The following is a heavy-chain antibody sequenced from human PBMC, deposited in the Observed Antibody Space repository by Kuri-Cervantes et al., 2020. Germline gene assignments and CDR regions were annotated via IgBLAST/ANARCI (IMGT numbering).Heavy chain of an antibody. V-gene: IGHV3-30-3*01. CDR2: ISYDGSNK. CDR3: ARDLPTGGYSYGSPLEGFDY. D-gene: IGHD5-18*01. Sequence: GESLKISCAASGFTFSSYAMHWVRQAPGKGLEWVAVISYDGSNKYYADSVKGRFTISRDSSKNTLYLQMNSLRAEDTAVYYCARDLPTGGYSYGSPLEGFDYWGQGTLVTVSS. CDR1: GFTFSSYA. J-gene: IGHJ4*02.